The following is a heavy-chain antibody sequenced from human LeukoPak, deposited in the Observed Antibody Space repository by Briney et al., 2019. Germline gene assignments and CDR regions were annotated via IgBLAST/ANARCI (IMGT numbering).Heavy chain of an antibody. Sequence: PGGSLRLSCAASGFTFSSYSMNWVRQAPGKGLEWVSYISSSSSSTIYYADSVKGRFTISRDNAKNSLYLQMNSLRAEDTAVYYCARGADGVSSNSRGWFDPWGQGTLVTVSS. D-gene: IGHD2-15*01. J-gene: IGHJ5*02. CDR3: ARGADGVSSNSRGWFDP. V-gene: IGHV3-48*01. CDR1: GFTFSSYS. CDR2: ISSSSSSTI.